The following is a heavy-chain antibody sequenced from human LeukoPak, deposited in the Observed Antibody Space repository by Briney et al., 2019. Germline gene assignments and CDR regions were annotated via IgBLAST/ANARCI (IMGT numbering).Heavy chain of an antibody. Sequence: GGSLRLSCTASKFTFSSYEMNWVRQAPGKGLEWVANIKQDGSEKYYVDSVKGRFTISRDNAKNSLYLQMNSLRAEDTAVYYCARDLGYFDSVGNWFDPWGQGTLVTVSS. J-gene: IGHJ5*02. V-gene: IGHV3-7*01. CDR2: IKQDGSEK. CDR1: KFTFSSYE. CDR3: ARDLGYFDSVGNWFDP. D-gene: IGHD3-9*01.